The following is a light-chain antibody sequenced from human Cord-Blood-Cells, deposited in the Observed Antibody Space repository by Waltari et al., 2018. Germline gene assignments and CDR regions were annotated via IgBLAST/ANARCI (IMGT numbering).Light chain of an antibody. CDR1: SSDVGGYNY. Sequence: QSALTQPASVSGSPGQSITIPCTGTSSDVGGYNYVSLYQQHPGKAPKRMIYDVSKRPSGVSNRFSGSKSGNTASLTISGLQAEDEAEYYCSSYTSSSWVFGGGTKLTVL. V-gene: IGLV2-14*01. CDR2: DVS. J-gene: IGLJ3*02. CDR3: SSYTSSSWV.